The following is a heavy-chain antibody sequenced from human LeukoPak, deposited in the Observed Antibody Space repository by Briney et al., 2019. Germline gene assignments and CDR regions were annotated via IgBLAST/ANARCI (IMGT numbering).Heavy chain of an antibody. Sequence: GESLQISCKGSGYSFTSYWIGCVRQLPGKGLEWMGIIYPGDSDTRYSPSFQGHVTISADTSISTAYLQWSSLKASDTAMYYCARRELNYDILTGYYGWGGVDYWGQGTLVTVSS. CDR3: ARRELNYDILTGYYGWGGVDY. D-gene: IGHD3-9*01. CDR2: IYPGDSDT. V-gene: IGHV5-51*01. J-gene: IGHJ4*02. CDR1: GYSFTSYW.